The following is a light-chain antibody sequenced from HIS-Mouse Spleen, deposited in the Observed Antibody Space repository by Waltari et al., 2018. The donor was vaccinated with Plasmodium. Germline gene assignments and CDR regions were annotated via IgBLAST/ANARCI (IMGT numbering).Light chain of an antibody. CDR1: ALPKQS. Sequence: SYELTPPPSVSVSPGPTARTTCSGDALPKQSAYWYQQKPGQAPVLVIYKDSERPSGSPERFSGSSSGTTVTLTISGVQAEDEADYYCQSADSSGTYQVFGGGTKLTVL. V-gene: IGLV3-25*03. CDR2: KDS. J-gene: IGLJ2*01. CDR3: QSADSSGTYQV.